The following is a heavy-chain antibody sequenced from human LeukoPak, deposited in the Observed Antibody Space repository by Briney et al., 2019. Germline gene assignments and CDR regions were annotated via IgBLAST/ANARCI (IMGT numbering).Heavy chain of an antibody. CDR3: AREGYYGSGSPPSLYFDY. CDR2: TSSDLNAK. D-gene: IGHD3-10*01. J-gene: IGHJ4*02. Sequence: GGSLRLSCAASGFTFRNYVIHWVRQAPGKGLEWVAVTSSDLNAKLYADSVKGRFTISRDNSRSALYLQMNSLRPEDTAIYYCAREGYYGSGSPPSLYFDYWGQGTLVTVSS. V-gene: IGHV3-30-3*01. CDR1: GFTFRNYV.